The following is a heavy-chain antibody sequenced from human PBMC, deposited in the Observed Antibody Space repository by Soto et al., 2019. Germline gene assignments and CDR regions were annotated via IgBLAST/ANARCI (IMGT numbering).Heavy chain of an antibody. V-gene: IGHV4-31*03. CDR2: IYYSGST. Sequence: SETLSLTCTVSGGSISSGGYYWSWIRQHPGKGLEWIGYIYYSGSTYYNPSLKSRVTISVDTSKNQFSLKLSSVTAADTAVYYCARDNLKYGMDVWGQGTTVTVSS. CDR3: ARDNLKYGMDV. CDR1: GGSISSGGYY. J-gene: IGHJ6*02.